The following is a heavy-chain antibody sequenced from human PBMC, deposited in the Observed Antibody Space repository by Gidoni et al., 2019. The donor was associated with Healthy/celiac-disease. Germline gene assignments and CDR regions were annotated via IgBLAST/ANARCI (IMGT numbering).Heavy chain of an antibody. CDR1: GFTFSSYA. Sequence: EVQLLESGGGLVQPGGSLSLSCAASGFTFSSYAMSWVRQAPGKRLEWVSAISGSGGSTYYADSVKGRFAISRDNSKNALYLQMNSLRAEDTAVYYCAKGGREIRFGVVILPHFDYWGQGTLVTVSS. D-gene: IGHD3-3*01. J-gene: IGHJ4*02. CDR3: AKGGREIRFGVVILPHFDY. V-gene: IGHV3-23*01. CDR2: ISGSGGST.